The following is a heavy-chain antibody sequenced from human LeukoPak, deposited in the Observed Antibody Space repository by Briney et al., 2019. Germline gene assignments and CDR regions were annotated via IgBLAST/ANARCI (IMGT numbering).Heavy chain of an antibody. D-gene: IGHD3-10*01. J-gene: IGHJ4*02. CDR1: GYTFTSYY. CDR2: INPSGGST. Sequence: ASVKVSCKASGYTFTSYYMHWVRQAPGQGLEWMGIINPSGGSTSYAQKLQGRVTMTTDTSTSAAYMELRSLRSDDTAVYYCARYPYGSGSYWRGFDYWGQGTLVTVSS. V-gene: IGHV1-46*01. CDR3: ARYPYGSGSYWRGFDY.